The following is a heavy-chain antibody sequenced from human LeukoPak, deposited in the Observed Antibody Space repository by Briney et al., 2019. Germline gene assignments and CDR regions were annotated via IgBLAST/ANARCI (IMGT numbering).Heavy chain of an antibody. Sequence: GASVKVSCKVSGYTLTELSMHWVRQAPGKGLEWMGGFDPEDGETIYAQKFQGRVTMTRNTSISTAYMELSSLRSEDTAVYYCARRTPMVRGIKILQGMDVWGQGTTVTVSS. CDR3: ARRTPMVRGIKILQGMDV. J-gene: IGHJ6*02. CDR1: GYTLTELS. V-gene: IGHV1-24*01. CDR2: FDPEDGET. D-gene: IGHD3-10*01.